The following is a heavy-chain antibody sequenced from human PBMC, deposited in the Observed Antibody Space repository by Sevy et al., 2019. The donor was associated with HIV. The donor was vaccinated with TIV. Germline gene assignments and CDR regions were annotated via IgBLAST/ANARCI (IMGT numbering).Heavy chain of an antibody. CDR2: ISYDGSNK. Sequence: GGSLRLSCAASGFTFSSYGMHWVRQAPGKGLEWVAVISYDGSNKYYADSVKGRFTISRDNSKNTLYLQMNSLRAEDTAVYYCAKDVDTAMCYHRPFDYWGQGTLVTVSS. D-gene: IGHD5-18*01. J-gene: IGHJ4*02. V-gene: IGHV3-30*18. CDR1: GFTFSSYG. CDR3: AKDVDTAMCYHRPFDY.